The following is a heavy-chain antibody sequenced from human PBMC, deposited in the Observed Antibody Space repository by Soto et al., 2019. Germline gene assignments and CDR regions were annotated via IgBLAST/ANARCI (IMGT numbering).Heavy chain of an antibody. CDR2: IDSDGNFT. CDR3: VRDDVGVGIDY. J-gene: IGHJ4*02. Sequence: HPSGSVRQSVAAAVCPYLGGCMNGVRPVPEKGLVWVSHIDSDGNFTTYADSVKGRFTISRDNAKNTVYLQMNSLRAEDTAVSYCVRDDVGVGIDYWGLGTLVTVSS. D-gene: IGHD1-26*01. CDR1: VCPYLGGC. V-gene: IGHV3-74*03.